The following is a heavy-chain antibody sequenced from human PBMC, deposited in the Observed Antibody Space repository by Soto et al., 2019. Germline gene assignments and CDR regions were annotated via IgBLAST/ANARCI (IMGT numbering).Heavy chain of an antibody. CDR2: IYPDDSDT. J-gene: IGHJ4*02. CDR3: ARVGGPGLSYYGLEA. Sequence: ETLKISCQLSRYSFTDYWMGWVRQTPGKGLECMGIIYPDDSDTRYSPSFQGQVTFSSDRSTSIAYVQWSSLKASDSARDYCARVGGPGLSYYGLEARGQGALVSVTS. CDR1: RYSFTDYW. V-gene: IGHV5-51*01. D-gene: IGHD3-10*01.